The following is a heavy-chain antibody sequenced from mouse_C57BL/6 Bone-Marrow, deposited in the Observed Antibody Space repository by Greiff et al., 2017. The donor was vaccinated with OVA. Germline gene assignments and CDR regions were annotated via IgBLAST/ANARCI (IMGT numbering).Heavy chain of an antibody. CDR3: ARDGTPYWYFDV. CDR1: GYTFTSYW. J-gene: IGHJ1*03. Sequence: QVQLQQPGAELVKPGASVKMSCKASGYTFTSYWITWVKQRPGQGLEWIGDIYPGSGSTNYNEKFKSKATLTVDTSSSTAYMQLSSLTSEDSAVYYCARDGTPYWYFDVWAQGPRSPSPQ. CDR2: IYPGSGST. V-gene: IGHV1-55*01. D-gene: IGHD2-1*01.